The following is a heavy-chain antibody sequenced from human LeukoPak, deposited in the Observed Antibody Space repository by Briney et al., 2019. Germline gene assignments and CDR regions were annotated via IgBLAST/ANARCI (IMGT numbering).Heavy chain of an antibody. CDR1: GFTFSSYA. J-gene: IGHJ4*02. V-gene: IGHV3-33*08. Sequence: PGGSLRLSCAASGFTFSSYAMHWVRQAPGKGLEWVAVIWYDGSNKYYADSVKGRFTISRDNSKNTLYLQMNSLRAEDTAVYYCARDGSEGSLGFCDYWGQGTLVTVSS. CDR2: IWYDGSNK. CDR3: ARDGSEGSLGFCDY. D-gene: IGHD7-27*01.